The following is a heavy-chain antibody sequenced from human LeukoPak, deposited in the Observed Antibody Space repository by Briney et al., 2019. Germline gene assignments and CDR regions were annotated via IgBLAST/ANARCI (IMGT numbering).Heavy chain of an antibody. CDR2: INPNSGGT. V-gene: IGHV1-2*02. J-gene: IGHJ5*02. Sequence: ASVKVSCKASGYTFTGYYMHWVRQAPGQGLEWMGWINPNSGGTNYAQKFQGRVTMTRDTSISTAYMELSRLRSDDTAVYYCARTLSRRIAVGYNWFDPWGQGTLVTVSS. CDR1: GYTFTGYY. D-gene: IGHD6-19*01. CDR3: ARTLSRRIAVGYNWFDP.